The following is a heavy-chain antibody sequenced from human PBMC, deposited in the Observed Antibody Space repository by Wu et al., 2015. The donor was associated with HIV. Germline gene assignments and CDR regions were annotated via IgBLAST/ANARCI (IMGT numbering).Heavy chain of an antibody. Sequence: QVQLVQSGAEVKKPGASVKVSCKASGYTFTSYGISWVRQAPGQGLEWMGWISAYNGNTNYAQKLQGRVTMTTDTSTSTAYMELRSLRSDDTAVYYCARSYYYDSSFISRPTYYYYMDVWGKGTTVTVSS. CDR2: ISAYNGNT. V-gene: IGHV1-18*01. CDR1: GYTFTSYG. CDR3: ARSYYYDSSFISRPTYYYYMDV. J-gene: IGHJ6*03. D-gene: IGHD3-22*01.